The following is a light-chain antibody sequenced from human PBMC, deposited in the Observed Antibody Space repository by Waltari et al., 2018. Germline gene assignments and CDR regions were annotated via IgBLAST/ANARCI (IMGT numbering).Light chain of an antibody. CDR2: GAS. CDR3: QQYNNWPPLT. CDR1: QSVSSN. Sequence: EIVMTQSPATLSVSPGERATLSCRASQSVSSNLAWSQQKPGPAPRLLIYGASTRATGIPARFSGSGSGTEFTLTISSLQSEDFAVYYCQQYNNWPPLTFGGGTKVEIK. J-gene: IGKJ4*01. V-gene: IGKV3-15*01.